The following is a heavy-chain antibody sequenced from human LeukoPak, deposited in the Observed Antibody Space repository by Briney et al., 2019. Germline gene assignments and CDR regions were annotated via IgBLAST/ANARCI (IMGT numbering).Heavy chain of an antibody. CDR2: INPSGGST. Sequence: ASVKVSCKASGYTFTSYYMHWVRQAPGQGLEWMGIINPSGGSTSYAQKFQGRVTMTRDTSTSTVYMELSSLRSEDTAVYYCARSFGVVIIPVGFDYFDYWGQGTLVTVSS. D-gene: IGHD3-3*01. J-gene: IGHJ4*02. V-gene: IGHV1-46*01. CDR1: GYTFTSYY. CDR3: ARSFGVVIIPVGFDYFDY.